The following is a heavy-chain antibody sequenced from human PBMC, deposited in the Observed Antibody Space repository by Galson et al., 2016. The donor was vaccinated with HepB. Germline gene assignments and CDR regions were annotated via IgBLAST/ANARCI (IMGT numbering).Heavy chain of an antibody. J-gene: IGHJ5*02. D-gene: IGHD2-2*01. CDR2: ISAHNGDT. CDR1: GYTFTTNG. Sequence: SVKVSCKASGYTFTTNGISWVRQAPGQGLEWVAWISAHNGDTNSAQKFQGRVTLTTDTSTRTAYMELRSLTSDDTAVYFCARERDCSRSTCYSGGGWFDPWGQGTLVTVSS. CDR3: ARERDCSRSTCYSGGGWFDP. V-gene: IGHV1-18*04.